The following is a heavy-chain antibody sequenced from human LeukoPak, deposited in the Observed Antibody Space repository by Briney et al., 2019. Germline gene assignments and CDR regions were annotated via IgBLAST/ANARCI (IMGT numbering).Heavy chain of an antibody. J-gene: IGHJ4*02. CDR1: GYTLTELS. V-gene: IGHV1-24*01. CDR2: FDPEDGET. Sequence: GASVKVSCKVSGYTLTELSMHWVRQAPGKGLEWMGGFDPEDGETIYAQKFQGRVTMTEDTSTDTAYMELSSLRSEDTAVYYCATDCPSSSTSCPFDYWGQGTLVTVSS. D-gene: IGHD2-2*01. CDR3: ATDCPSSSTSCPFDY.